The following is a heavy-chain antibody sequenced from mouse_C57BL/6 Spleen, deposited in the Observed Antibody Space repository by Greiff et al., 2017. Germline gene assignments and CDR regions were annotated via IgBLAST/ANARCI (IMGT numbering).Heavy chain of an antibody. CDR3: ARVGGYASHWYFDV. CDR1: GYTFTSYG. J-gene: IGHJ1*03. Sequence: QVQLQQSGAELARPGASVKLSCKASGYTFTSYGISWVKQRTGQGLEWIGEIYPRSGNTYYNEKFKGKATLTADKSSSTAYMELRSLTSEDSAVYFCARVGGYASHWYFDVWGTGTTVTVSS. D-gene: IGHD2-2*01. V-gene: IGHV1-81*01. CDR2: IYPRSGNT.